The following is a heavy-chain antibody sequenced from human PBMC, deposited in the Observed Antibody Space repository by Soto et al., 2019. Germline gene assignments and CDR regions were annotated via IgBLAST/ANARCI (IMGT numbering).Heavy chain of an antibody. CDR2: IYFSGTT. D-gene: IGHD3-10*01. V-gene: IGHV4-59*01. Sequence: WTWLRHPPGKRLEWIGYIYFSGTTEYNPSLKSRVAISFDTSKNQFSLKLSSVIAADTAVYYCAREGKRVSMVRGFDSWGQGTLVTVSS. J-gene: IGHJ4*02. CDR3: AREGKRVSMVRGFDS.